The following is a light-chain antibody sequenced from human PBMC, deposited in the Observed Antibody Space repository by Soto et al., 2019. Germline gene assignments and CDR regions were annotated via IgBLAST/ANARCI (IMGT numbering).Light chain of an antibody. CDR1: QSVTST. Sequence: EIVMTQSPATVSVSPGERATLSCRASQSVTSTLAWYQQKPGQTPRLLIYDASSRATGIPDRFSGSGSGTDFTLTISRLEPEDFAVYYCQQSYSTPPGFTFGPGTKVDIK. CDR2: DAS. V-gene: IGKV3D-20*02. CDR3: QQSYSTPPGFT. J-gene: IGKJ3*01.